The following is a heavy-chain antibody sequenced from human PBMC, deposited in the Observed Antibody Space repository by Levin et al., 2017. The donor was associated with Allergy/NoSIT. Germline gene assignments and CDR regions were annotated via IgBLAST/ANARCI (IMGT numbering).Heavy chain of an antibody. Sequence: QLGESLKISCAASGFTFDDYAMHWVRQAPGKGLEWVSGISWNSGSIGYADSVKGRFTISRDNAKNSLYLQMNSLRAEDTALYYCAKVVLGSSAELDYWGQGTLVTVSS. J-gene: IGHJ4*02. CDR1: GFTFDDYA. CDR2: ISWNSGSI. CDR3: AKVVLGSSAELDY. D-gene: IGHD4/OR15-4a*01. V-gene: IGHV3-9*01.